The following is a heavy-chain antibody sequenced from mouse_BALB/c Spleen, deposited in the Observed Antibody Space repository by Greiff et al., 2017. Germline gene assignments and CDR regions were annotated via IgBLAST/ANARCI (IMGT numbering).Heavy chain of an antibody. Sequence: VQLVESGAELVKPGASVKLSCKASGYTFTSYYMYWVKQRPGQGLEWIGEINPSNGGTNFNEKFKSKATLTVDKSSSTAYMQLSSLTSEDSAVYYCTRSYGNSYYAMDYGGQGTSVTVSS. CDR3: TRSYGNSYYAMDY. D-gene: IGHD2-10*02. CDR2: INPSNGGT. CDR1: GYTFTSYY. J-gene: IGHJ4*01. V-gene: IGHV1S81*02.